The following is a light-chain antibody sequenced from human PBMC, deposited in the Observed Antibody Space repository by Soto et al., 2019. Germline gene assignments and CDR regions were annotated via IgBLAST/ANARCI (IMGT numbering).Light chain of an antibody. Sequence: IVMTQSPAPLSVSPGAGVTLSCRASQSVRSHLAWYQQKPGQPPRLLIYGASTRATGIPARFSGSGSGTEFTLTISSLQSEDFAVYYCQQYNSWPLTFGGGTKVDI. CDR3: QQYNSWPLT. J-gene: IGKJ4*01. CDR2: GAS. V-gene: IGKV3-15*01. CDR1: QSVRSH.